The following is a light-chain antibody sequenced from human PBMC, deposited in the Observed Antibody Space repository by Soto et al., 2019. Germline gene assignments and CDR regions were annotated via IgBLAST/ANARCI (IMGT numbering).Light chain of an antibody. Sequence: DIQMTQSPSSLSASIGDRVTISCRASQTISNFLNWYQQRPGTAPKLLIHVASTLQTGVPSRFSGSGSGTDFSLTISNLQPEDSATYYCQQTYSTIVSFGGRTNVDI. J-gene: IGKJ4*01. CDR3: QQTYSTIVS. CDR2: VAS. CDR1: QTISNF. V-gene: IGKV1-39*01.